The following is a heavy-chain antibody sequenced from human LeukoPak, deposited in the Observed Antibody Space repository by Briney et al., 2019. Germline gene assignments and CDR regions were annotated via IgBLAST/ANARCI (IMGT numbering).Heavy chain of an antibody. CDR1: GFTVSSNY. J-gene: IGHJ6*03. D-gene: IGHD3-10*01. CDR3: ARGARLTMVRGVIRYYYMDV. Sequence: GGSLRLSCAASGFTVSSNYMSWVRQAPGKGLEWVSVIYSGGSTYYADPVKGRFTISRDNSKNTLYLQMNILRAEDTAVYFCARGARLTMVRGVIRYYYMDVWGKGTTVTISS. CDR2: IYSGGST. V-gene: IGHV3-53*01.